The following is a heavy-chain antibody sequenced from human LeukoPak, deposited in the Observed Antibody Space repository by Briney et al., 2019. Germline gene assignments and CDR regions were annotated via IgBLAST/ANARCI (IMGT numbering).Heavy chain of an antibody. CDR1: GFTFSSYG. J-gene: IGHJ4*02. CDR2: ISYDGENK. CDR3: AKLPLDY. Sequence: GRSLRLSCAASGFTFSSYGMHWVRQAPGKGLEWVAVISYDGENKYYGDSVEGRFTISRDNSKNTLYLQMNSLRAEDTAVYYCAKLPLDYWGQGTLVTVSS. V-gene: IGHV3-30*18.